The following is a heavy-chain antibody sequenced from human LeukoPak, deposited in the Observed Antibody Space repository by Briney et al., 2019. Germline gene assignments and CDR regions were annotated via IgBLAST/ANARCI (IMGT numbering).Heavy chain of an antibody. CDR2: IYYSGST. V-gene: IGHV4-59*08. J-gene: IGHJ4*02. CDR1: GGSLSSYY. CDR3: ARHEWDFWSGYYRGYYFDY. D-gene: IGHD3-3*01. Sequence: PSETLSLTCTVSGGSLSSYYWSWIRQPPGKGLEWIGYIYYSGSTNYNPSLKSRVTISVDTSKNQFSLKLSSVTAADTAVYYCARHEWDFWSGYYRGYYFDYWGQGTLVTVSS.